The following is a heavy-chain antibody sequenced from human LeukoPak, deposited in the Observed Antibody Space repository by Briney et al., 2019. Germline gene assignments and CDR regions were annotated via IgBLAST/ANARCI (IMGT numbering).Heavy chain of an antibody. CDR2: IRYDGSNK. CDR3: AKDHGRDIVVVVAAPDH. Sequence: PGGSLRLSCAASGFTFSSYEMNWVRQAPGKGLEWVAFIRYDGSNKYYADSVKGRFTISRDNSKNTLYLQMNSLRAEDTAVYYCAKDHGRDIVVVVAAPDHWGQGTLVTVSS. V-gene: IGHV3-30*02. CDR1: GFTFSSYE. D-gene: IGHD2-15*01. J-gene: IGHJ4*02.